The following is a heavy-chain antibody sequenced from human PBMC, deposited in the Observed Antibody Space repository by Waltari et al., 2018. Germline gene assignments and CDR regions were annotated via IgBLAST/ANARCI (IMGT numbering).Heavy chain of an antibody. CDR1: GYSISSGYY. CDR2: IYHSGST. CDR3: ATLLLWFGEMQGGYFDY. V-gene: IGHV4-38-2*01. Sequence: QVQLQESGPGLVKPSETLSLTCAVSGYSISSGYYLGWLRQPPGKGLEWIGSIYHSGSTYYNPSLKSRVTISVDTSKNQFSLKLSSVTAADTAVYYCATLLLWFGEMQGGYFDYWGQGTLVTVSS. D-gene: IGHD3-10*01. J-gene: IGHJ4*02.